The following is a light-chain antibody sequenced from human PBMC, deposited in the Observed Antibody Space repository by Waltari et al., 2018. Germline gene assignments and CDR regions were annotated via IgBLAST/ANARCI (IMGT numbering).Light chain of an antibody. Sequence: SYELTQPPSVSVSPGQTASITCSGHKMGDKFACWYQQKPGQSPVLVIYQSTKRPSGIPERVPGSNSGNTATRTISGTQAMDEADYYCQAWDTITGGVFGGGTKLTVL. V-gene: IGLV3-1*01. CDR1: KMGDKF. J-gene: IGLJ2*01. CDR2: QST. CDR3: QAWDTITGGV.